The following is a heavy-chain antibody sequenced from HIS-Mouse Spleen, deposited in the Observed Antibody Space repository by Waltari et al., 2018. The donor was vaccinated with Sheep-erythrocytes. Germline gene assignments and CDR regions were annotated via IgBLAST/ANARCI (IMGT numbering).Heavy chain of an antibody. Sequence: EVQLVESGGGLVKPGGSLRLSCAASGFTFSSYSMNWVRQAPGKGLEWVSSKRSRSYIYYADSVKGRFTISRDNAKNSRDLQRNSLRAEDTAVYYCARDTGTDAFDIWGQGTMVTVSS. CDR3: ARDTGTDAFDI. J-gene: IGHJ3*02. CDR1: GFTFSSYS. V-gene: IGHV3-21*01. CDR2: KRSRSYI. D-gene: IGHD1-1*01.